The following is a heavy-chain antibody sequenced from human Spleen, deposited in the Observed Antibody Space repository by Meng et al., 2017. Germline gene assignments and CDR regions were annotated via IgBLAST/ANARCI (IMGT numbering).Heavy chain of an antibody. CDR1: GGSMRSYH. V-gene: IGHV4-4*07. Sequence: SETLSLTCTVSGGSMRSYHWSWIRQPAGKGLEWIGRIFSTGTSSYNPSLQSRLTLSVDTSKNQFSLKLTSVTAADTAVYYCASPDRGHGLLDSWGQGALVTVSS. CDR2: IFSTGTS. CDR3: ASPDRGHGLLDS. D-gene: IGHD3-22*01. J-gene: IGHJ5*01.